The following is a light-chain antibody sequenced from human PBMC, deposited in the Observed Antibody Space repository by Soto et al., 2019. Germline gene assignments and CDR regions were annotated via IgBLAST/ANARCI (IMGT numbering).Light chain of an antibody. CDR1: SSDVSANKY. Sequence: QSALTQPASVSGSPGQSISIPCTGTSSDVSANKYVSWYQQHPGKAPKLIIYEVSIRPSGVSKRFSGSKSGNTASLTISGLQAEDEADYYCNSYTGTTLGFGGGTKLTVL. CDR2: EVS. J-gene: IGLJ2*01. CDR3: NSYTGTTLG. V-gene: IGLV2-14*01.